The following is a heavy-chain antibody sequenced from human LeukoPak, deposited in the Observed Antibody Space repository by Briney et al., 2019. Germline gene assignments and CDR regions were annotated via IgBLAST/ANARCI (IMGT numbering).Heavy chain of an antibody. Sequence: SETLSLTCTVSGGSISSYYWSWIRQPRGKGLEWIWYIYYSGSTNYNPSLKSRVTISVDTSKNQFSLKLSSVTATDTAVYYCARGSFWRGYYYYFYYMDVWGKGTTVTVSS. CDR2: IYYSGST. J-gene: IGHJ6*03. CDR1: GGSISSYY. CDR3: ARGSFWRGYYYYFYYMDV. D-gene: IGHD3-3*01. V-gene: IGHV4-59*01.